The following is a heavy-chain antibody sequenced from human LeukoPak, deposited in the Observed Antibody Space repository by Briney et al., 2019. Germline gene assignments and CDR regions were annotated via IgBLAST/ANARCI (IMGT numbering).Heavy chain of an antibody. Sequence: GGSLRLSCAASGFTFSSYAMHWVRQAPGKGLEWVAVISYDGSNKYYADSVKGRFTISGDNSKNTLYLKMNSLRAEDTAVYYCARDAGDSSSWYVGYYYYYMDVWGKGTTVTIS. CDR1: GFTFSSYA. J-gene: IGHJ6*03. CDR2: ISYDGSNK. V-gene: IGHV3-30*04. D-gene: IGHD6-13*01. CDR3: ARDAGDSSSWYVGYYYYYMDV.